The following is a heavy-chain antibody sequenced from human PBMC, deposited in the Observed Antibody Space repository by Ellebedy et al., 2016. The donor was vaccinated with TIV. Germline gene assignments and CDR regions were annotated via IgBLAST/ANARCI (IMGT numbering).Heavy chain of an antibody. CDR2: ISSSSTYI. D-gene: IGHD6-19*01. J-gene: IGHJ4*02. CDR1: KFTFSRYS. V-gene: IGHV3-21*06. Sequence: GGSLRLXCAASKFTFSRYSMNWVRQAPGKGLEWVSSISSSSTYIYYADSVKGRFTISRDNTKNSLYLQMNSLRAEDTAVYYCAGPMVGVAGEIDYWGQGTLVTVSS. CDR3: AGPMVGVAGEIDY.